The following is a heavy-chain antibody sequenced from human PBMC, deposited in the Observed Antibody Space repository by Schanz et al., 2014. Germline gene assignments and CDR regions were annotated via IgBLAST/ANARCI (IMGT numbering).Heavy chain of an antibody. V-gene: IGHV3-48*01. J-gene: IGHJ4*02. CDR3: VRDSFFAFDY. Sequence: EVHLVESGGGLVQPGGSLRLSCTASGFTASSHSMNWVRQAPGKGLEWVSSISSRSSHIYYADSVKGRFTMSRDNAKNSVFLQMNSLRAEDTAVYYCVRDSFFAFDYWGQGTLVTVS. D-gene: IGHD3-3*01. CDR1: GFTASSHS. CDR2: ISSRSSHI.